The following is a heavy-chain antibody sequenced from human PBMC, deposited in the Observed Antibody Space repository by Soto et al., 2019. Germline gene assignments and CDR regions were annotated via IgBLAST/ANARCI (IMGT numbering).Heavy chain of an antibody. Sequence: GGSLRLSCAASGFTFSSYAMSWVRQAPGKGLEWVSAISGSGGSTYYADSVKGRFTISRXXXXXXXXXXXXXXXXEDTAXXXCAKERSSVVPAAITYWGQGTLVTVSS. CDR1: GFTFSSYA. CDR2: ISGSGGST. V-gene: IGHV3-23*01. J-gene: IGHJ4*02. CDR3: AKERSSVVPAAITY. D-gene: IGHD2-2*01.